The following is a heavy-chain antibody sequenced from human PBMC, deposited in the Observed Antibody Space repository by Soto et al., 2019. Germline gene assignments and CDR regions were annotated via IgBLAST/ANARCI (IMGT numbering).Heavy chain of an antibody. J-gene: IGHJ6*02. V-gene: IGHV5-10-1*01. CDR1: GYSFTSYW. D-gene: IGHD3-3*01. CDR2: IDPSDSYT. CDR3: ERHIYPGGDFWSGYPDYYYGMDV. Sequence: PGESLKISCKGSGYSFTSYWISWVRQMPGKGLEWMGRIDPSDSYTNYSPSFQGHVTISADKSISTAYLQWSSLKASDTAMYYCERHIYPGGDFWSGYPDYYYGMDVWGQGTTVTVSS.